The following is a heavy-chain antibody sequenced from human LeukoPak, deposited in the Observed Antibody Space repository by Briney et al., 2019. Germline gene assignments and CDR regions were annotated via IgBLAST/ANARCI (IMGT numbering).Heavy chain of an antibody. V-gene: IGHV3-23*01. CDR2: ISGSGGST. CDR3: AKLYSSSWYEYNWFDP. Sequence: GGSLRLSCAASGFTFSSYGMSWVRQAPGKGLEWVSAISGSGGSTYYADSVKGRFTISRDNSKNTLYLQMNSLRAKDTAVYYCAKLYSSSWYEYNWFDPWGQGTLVTVSS. D-gene: IGHD6-13*01. J-gene: IGHJ5*02. CDR1: GFTFSSYG.